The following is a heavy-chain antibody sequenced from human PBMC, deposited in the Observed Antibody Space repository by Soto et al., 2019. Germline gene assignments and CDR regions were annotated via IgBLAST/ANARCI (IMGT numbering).Heavy chain of an antibody. J-gene: IGHJ6*04. CDR1: GFSFSSYW. V-gene: IGHV3-7*03. CDR3: ARDGVLVPAPTPSSYYCMDS. D-gene: IGHD2-2*01. Sequence: SLRLSCAASGFSFSSYWMSWVRQAPGKGLEWVANIKQDGSEKYYVDSVKGRFTTSRDITQNSLYLQMNSLRADDTAVYYCARDGVLVPAPTPSSYYCMDSWGGGPPVTVPS. CDR2: IKQDGSEK.